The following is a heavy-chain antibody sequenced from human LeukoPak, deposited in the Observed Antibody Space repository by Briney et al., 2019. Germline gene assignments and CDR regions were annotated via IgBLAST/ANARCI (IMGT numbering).Heavy chain of an antibody. Sequence: SETLSLTCTVSGGSTSSHYWSWVRQPPGKGLEWIGYVLDNVRTKDNPSLNSRFTLSADTSKNQFSLRLTSVTAADTAVYYCATIKRGNIFGFFDFWGQGILVTVSS. CDR2: VLDNVRT. D-gene: IGHD5-18*01. J-gene: IGHJ4*02. V-gene: IGHV4-59*11. CDR1: GGSTSSHY. CDR3: ATIKRGNIFGFFDF.